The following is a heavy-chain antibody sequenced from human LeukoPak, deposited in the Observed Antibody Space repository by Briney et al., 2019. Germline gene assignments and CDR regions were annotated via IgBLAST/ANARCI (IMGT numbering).Heavy chain of an antibody. CDR2: ISSDGNHK. V-gene: IGHV3-30*18. Sequence: PGGSLRLSCAASGFTLTTFGNHWVRQAPGKGLEWVASISSDGNHKYYVGSVEGRFTISRDNSRNTLYLQMNSLRTEDTAVYYCAKAGAYDSSGDYYYLDYWGQGTLVTVPS. CDR3: AKAGAYDSSGDYYYLDY. J-gene: IGHJ4*02. D-gene: IGHD3-22*01. CDR1: GFTLTTFG.